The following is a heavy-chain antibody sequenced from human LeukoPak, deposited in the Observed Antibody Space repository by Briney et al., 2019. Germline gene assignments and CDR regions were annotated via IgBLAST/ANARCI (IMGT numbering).Heavy chain of an antibody. J-gene: IGHJ6*03. CDR2: IISSGRYI. CDR3: ARDQYYDFWSGYSPTNYYYYYMDV. Sequence: PGGSLRLSCAASGFTFSSYSMNWVRQAPGKGLEWVSSIISSGRYIYYADSVKGRFTISRDNAKNSLYLQMNSLRAEDTAVYYCARDQYYDFWSGYSPTNYYYYYMDVWGKGTTVTVSS. V-gene: IGHV3-21*01. D-gene: IGHD3-3*01. CDR1: GFTFSSYS.